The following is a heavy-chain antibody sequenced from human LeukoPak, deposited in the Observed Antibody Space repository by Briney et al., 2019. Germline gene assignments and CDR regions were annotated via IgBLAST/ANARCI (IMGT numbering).Heavy chain of an antibody. Sequence: PSETLSLTCAVYGGSFSGYYWSWIRQPPGKGLEWIGEINHSGSTNYNPSLISRVSISVDTSKKQLSLKLSSVTAADTAEYYCARGGFKISSRYYSDSSGYLGYYYGMDVWGQGTTVTVSS. CDR1: GGSFSGYY. V-gene: IGHV4-34*01. D-gene: IGHD3-22*01. CDR2: INHSGST. CDR3: ARGGFKISSRYYSDSSGYLGYYYGMDV. J-gene: IGHJ6*02.